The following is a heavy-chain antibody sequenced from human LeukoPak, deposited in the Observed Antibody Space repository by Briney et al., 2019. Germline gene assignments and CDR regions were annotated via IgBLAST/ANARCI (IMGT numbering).Heavy chain of an antibody. CDR1: GFTFSSYA. V-gene: IGHV3-23*01. CDR3: ARHYYDSSGYYP. D-gene: IGHD3-22*01. Sequence: PGGSLRLSCAASGFTFSSYAMSWVRQAPGKGLECVSTISGSGGSTHYADSVKGRFTISRDNAKNSLYLQMNSLRAEDTAVYYCARHYYDSSGYYPWGQGTLVTVSS. J-gene: IGHJ5*02. CDR2: ISGSGGST.